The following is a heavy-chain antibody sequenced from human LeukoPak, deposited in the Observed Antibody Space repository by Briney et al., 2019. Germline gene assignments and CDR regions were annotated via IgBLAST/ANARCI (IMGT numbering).Heavy chain of an antibody. V-gene: IGHV4-59*01. CDR2: IYYSGST. J-gene: IGHJ4*02. CDR3: ARSHLLDY. CDR1: GGSISSYY. Sequence: SETLSLTCTVPGGSISSYYWSWIRQPPGKGLEWIGYIYYSGSTNYNPSLKSRVTISVDTSKNQFSLKLSSVTAADTAVYYCARSHLLDYWGQGTLVTVSS.